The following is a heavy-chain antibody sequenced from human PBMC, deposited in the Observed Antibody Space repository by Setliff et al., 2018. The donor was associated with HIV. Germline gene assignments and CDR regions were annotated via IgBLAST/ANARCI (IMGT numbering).Heavy chain of an antibody. CDR2: IYTSGST. D-gene: IGHD3-22*01. Sequence: SETLSLTCTVSDSGTYYWSWIRQPAGKGLEWIGRIYTSGSTNYNPSLKSRVTMSVDTSKNQFSLKLSSVTAADTAVYYCAAVKDYYDSSGVEAFDIWGQGTMVTVSS. V-gene: IGHV4-4*07. CDR3: AAVKDYYDSSGVEAFDI. CDR1: DSGTYY. J-gene: IGHJ3*02.